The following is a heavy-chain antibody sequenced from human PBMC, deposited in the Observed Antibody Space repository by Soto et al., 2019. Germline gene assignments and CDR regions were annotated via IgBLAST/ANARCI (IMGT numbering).Heavy chain of an antibody. J-gene: IGHJ2*01. CDR1: GGTFSSYT. CDR3: AREGDSSGWDSFDL. V-gene: IGHV1-69*08. D-gene: IGHD6-19*01. Sequence: QVQLVQSGAEVKKPGSSVKVSCKASGGTFSSYTISWVRQAPGQGLEWMGRIIPILGIANYAQKFQGRVTITADNSTRTAYMGLSSLRSEDTAVYYCAREGDSSGWDSFDLWGRGTLVTVSS. CDR2: IIPILGIA.